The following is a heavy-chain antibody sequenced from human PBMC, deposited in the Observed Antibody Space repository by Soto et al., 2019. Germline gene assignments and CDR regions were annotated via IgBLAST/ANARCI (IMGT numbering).Heavy chain of an antibody. CDR3: ARDLPTGDYSYYYYYGMDV. J-gene: IGHJ6*02. V-gene: IGHV1-18*04. D-gene: IGHD4-17*01. Sequence: ASVKVSCKASGYTVTSYGISWVRQAPGQGLEWMGWISAYNGNTNYAQKLQGRVTMTTDTSTSTAYMELRSLRSDDTAVYYCARDLPTGDYSYYYYYGMDVWCQGTTVTVSS. CDR1: GYTVTSYG. CDR2: ISAYNGNT.